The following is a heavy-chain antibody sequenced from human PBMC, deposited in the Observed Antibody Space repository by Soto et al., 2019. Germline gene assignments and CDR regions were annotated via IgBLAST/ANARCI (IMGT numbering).Heavy chain of an antibody. CDR1: GFTFRSYS. V-gene: IGHV3-21*01. Sequence: ESGGGLVKPGGSLRLSCAASGFTFRSYSMNWVRQAPGKGLEWVSSISSSSGYIYYADSVKGRFTISRDNAKNSLYLQMNSLRAEDTAVYYCARDARIYGSGWGEAFDIWGQGTMVTVSS. CDR3: ARDARIYGSGWGEAFDI. J-gene: IGHJ3*02. D-gene: IGHD6-19*01. CDR2: ISSSSGYI.